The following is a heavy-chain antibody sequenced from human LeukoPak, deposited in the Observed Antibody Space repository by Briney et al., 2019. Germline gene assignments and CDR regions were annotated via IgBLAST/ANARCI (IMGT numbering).Heavy chain of an antibody. CDR1: GLTFNNYE. Sequence: GGSLRLSCTASGLTFNNYEMNWVRQAPGKGLEWVSYISGRGSTIHYADSVKGRFTISRDNGKNSLYLQMNSLRAEDTAIYYCASLRGYNFGPFDHWGQGVLVTVSS. V-gene: IGHV3-48*03. CDR3: ASLRGYNFGPFDH. D-gene: IGHD5-18*01. CDR2: ISGRGSTI. J-gene: IGHJ4*02.